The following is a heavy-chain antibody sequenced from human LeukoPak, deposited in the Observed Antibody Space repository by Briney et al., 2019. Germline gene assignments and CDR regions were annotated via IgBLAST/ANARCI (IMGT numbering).Heavy chain of an antibody. D-gene: IGHD2-2*01. CDR3: ARALISIVVVPAAVDY. CDR2: ISSSSSTI. V-gene: IGHV3-48*01. CDR1: GFTFSSYS. Sequence: QPGGSLRLSCAASGFTFSSYSMNWVRQAPGKGLEWVSYISSSSSTIYYADSVKGRFTISRDNAKNSLYLQMNSLRAEDTAVYYCARALISIVVVPAAVDYWGQGTLVTVSS. J-gene: IGHJ4*02.